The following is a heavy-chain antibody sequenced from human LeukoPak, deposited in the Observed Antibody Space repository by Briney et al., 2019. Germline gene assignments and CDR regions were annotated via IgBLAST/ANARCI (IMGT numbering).Heavy chain of an antibody. CDR1: GYSFTSYC. D-gene: IGHD3-9*01. Sequence: RGESLKISCQGSGYSFTSYCIGWVRQVPRKDLEWMGFIYPGDSDTRYSPSFQGHVTISSYKSISTTYLQQSSLMASDTPMYYYARAYDILTGHNWFDRWGQGTLVTVSS. CDR3: ARAYDILTGHNWFDR. CDR2: IYPGDSDT. V-gene: IGHV5-51*01. J-gene: IGHJ5*02.